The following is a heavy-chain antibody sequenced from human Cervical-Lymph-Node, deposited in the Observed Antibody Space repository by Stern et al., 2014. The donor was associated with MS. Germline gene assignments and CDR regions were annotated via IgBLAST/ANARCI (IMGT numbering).Heavy chain of an antibody. Sequence: DQLVESGGGVVQPGTSLRLSCAASGFTFISYGMHWVRQAPGKGLEWVAGIWFDGRNRYYADSVRGRFTISRDNSKNTLYLQKNSLRPEDTDVYYWAKDALPVLGNDYGIHLWG. J-gene: IGHJ6*02. CDR3: AKDALPVLGNDYGIHL. D-gene: IGHD3-10*01. V-gene: IGHV3-33*06. CDR1: GFTFISYG. CDR2: IWFDGRNR.